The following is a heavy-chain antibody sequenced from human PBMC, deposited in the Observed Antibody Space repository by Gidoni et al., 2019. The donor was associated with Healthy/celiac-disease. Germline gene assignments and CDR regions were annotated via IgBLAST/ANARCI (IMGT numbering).Heavy chain of an antibody. D-gene: IGHD4-17*01. CDR1: GGTFSSYA. Sequence: QVQLVQSGAEVKKPGSSVKVSCKASGGTFSSYAISWVLQAPGQGLEWMGGIITICGTANYAQKFQGRVTITADKSTSTAYMELSSLRSEDTAVYYCARDPTVTTLHYFDYWGQGTLVTVSS. CDR3: ARDPTVTTLHYFDY. CDR2: IITICGTA. V-gene: IGHV1-69*06. J-gene: IGHJ4*02.